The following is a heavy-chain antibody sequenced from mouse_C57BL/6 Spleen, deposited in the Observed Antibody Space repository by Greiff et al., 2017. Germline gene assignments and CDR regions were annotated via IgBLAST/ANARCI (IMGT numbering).Heavy chain of an antibody. Sequence: QVHVKQSGAELARPGASVKLSCKASGYTFTSYGISWVKQRTGQGLEWIGEIYPRSGNTYYNEKFKGKATLTADKSSSTAYMELRSLTSEDSAVYFCARWDSNYLDYWGQGTTLTVSS. J-gene: IGHJ2*01. CDR1: GYTFTSYG. CDR2: IYPRSGNT. V-gene: IGHV1-81*01. CDR3: ARWDSNYLDY. D-gene: IGHD2-5*01.